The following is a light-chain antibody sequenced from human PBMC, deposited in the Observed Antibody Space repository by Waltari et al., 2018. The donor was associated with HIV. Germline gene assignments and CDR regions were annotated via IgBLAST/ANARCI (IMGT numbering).Light chain of an antibody. J-gene: IGLJ1*01. V-gene: IGLV1-40*01. CDR3: QSYDSSLSAYV. Sequence: QSVLTQPPSVSGAPGQRVNISCTGSGSTIGAGYDVHWYHQLPGTAPKLLIYGNSNRPSGVPDRFSGSKSGTSASLAITGLQAEDEADYYCQSYDSSLSAYVFGTGTKVTVL. CDR1: GSTIGAGYD. CDR2: GNS.